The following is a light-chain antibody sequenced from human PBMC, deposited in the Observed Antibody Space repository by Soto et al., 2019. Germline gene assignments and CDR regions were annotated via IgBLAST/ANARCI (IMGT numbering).Light chain of an antibody. CDR2: DVS. CDR1: SSDVGGYNY. Sequence: QSALTQPPCVSGSPGQSITISCTGTSSDVGGYNYVSWYQQHPGKAPKLMIYDVSNRPSGVSNRFSGSKSGNTASLTISGLQAEDEADYYCSSYTSSSTLDVVFGGGTQLTVL. V-gene: IGLV2-14*01. J-gene: IGLJ7*01. CDR3: SSYTSSSTLDVV.